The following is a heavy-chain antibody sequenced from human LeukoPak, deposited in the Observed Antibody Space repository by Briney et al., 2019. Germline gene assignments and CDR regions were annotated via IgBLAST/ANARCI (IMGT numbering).Heavy chain of an antibody. CDR3: AAQQPGALIVDP. J-gene: IGHJ5*02. V-gene: IGHV4-59*08. D-gene: IGHD6-13*01. CDR2: IYDSGIT. CDR1: GGSINSYY. Sequence: SETLSLTCTVSGGSINSYYWSWIRQPPGKGLQWIGYIYDSGITNYNPSLKSRVTISVDTSKNQFSLKLSSVTAADTAVYYCAAQQPGALIVDPWGQGTLVTVSS.